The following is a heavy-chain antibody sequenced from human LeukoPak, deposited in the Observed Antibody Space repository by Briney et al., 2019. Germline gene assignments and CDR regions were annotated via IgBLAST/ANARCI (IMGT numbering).Heavy chain of an antibody. J-gene: IGHJ4*02. CDR1: GFSFSRYG. CDR2: ISGSGGST. V-gene: IGHV3-23*01. CDR3: AKRETIYSSGWYSNYFDY. Sequence: GGSLRLSCAASGFSFSRYGMHWVRQAPVKGLEWVSAISGSGGSTYYADSVKGRFTISRDNSKNTLYLQMNSLRAEDTAVYYCAKRETIYSSGWYSNYFDYWGQGTLVTVSS. D-gene: IGHD6-19*01.